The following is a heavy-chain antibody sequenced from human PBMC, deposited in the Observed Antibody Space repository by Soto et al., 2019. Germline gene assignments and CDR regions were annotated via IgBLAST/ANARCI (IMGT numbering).Heavy chain of an antibody. CDR2: IKQDGSET. CDR3: ARDWGRGFYGQDYWGLDV. V-gene: IGHV3-7*04. D-gene: IGHD3-16*01. Sequence: EVQLVESGGGLVQPGGSLRLSCAASGFSFSTYWMSWVRQSPGTGLEWVANIKQDGSETFYVDSLKGRFTISRDNAQNVLNLQMNSLRAEDTAVDYWARDWGRGFYGQDYWGLDVCGQGTTVTVSS. J-gene: IGHJ6*02. CDR1: GFSFSTYW.